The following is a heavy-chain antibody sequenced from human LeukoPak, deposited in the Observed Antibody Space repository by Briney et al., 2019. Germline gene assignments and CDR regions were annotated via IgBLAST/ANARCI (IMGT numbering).Heavy chain of an antibody. J-gene: IGHJ4*02. CDR1: GYTFTDFY. V-gene: IGHV1-2*02. CDR2: INPNSGGT. D-gene: IGHD6-19*01. CDR3: ARRVGSAWLYYFDY. Sequence: ASVKVSCKASGYTFTDFYIHWVRQAPGQGLEWMGWINPNSGGTNYAQKFQGRVTMTRDTSIRTAYMELSRLRSDDTAVYYCARRVGSAWLYYFDYWGQGILVTVSS.